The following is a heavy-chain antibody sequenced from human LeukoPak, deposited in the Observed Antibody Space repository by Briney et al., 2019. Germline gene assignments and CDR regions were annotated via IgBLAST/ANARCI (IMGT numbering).Heavy chain of an antibody. V-gene: IGHV1-2*02. Sequence: ASVKVSCKASGYTFTSYGISWVRQAPGQGLEWMGWINPNSGDTNYAQKFQGRVTMTRDTSIGTAYMDLRSLRSDDTAVYYCARGNIVVVPPASVFDPWGQGTLVTVSS. CDR1: GYTFTSYG. CDR2: INPNSGDT. D-gene: IGHD2-2*01. J-gene: IGHJ5*02. CDR3: ARGNIVVVPPASVFDP.